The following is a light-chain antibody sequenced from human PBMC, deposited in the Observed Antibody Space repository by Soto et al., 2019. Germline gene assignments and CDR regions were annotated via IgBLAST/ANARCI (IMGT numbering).Light chain of an antibody. Sequence: EIVMTQSLATLSVSPVERATLSCRASQSVSSNLAWYQQKPGQAPRLLIYGASTRATGIPDRFSGSGSGTDFTLTISRLEPEDFAVYYCQQYGSSPITCGQGTRREIK. CDR2: GAS. V-gene: IGKV3-20*01. CDR3: QQYGSSPIT. CDR1: QSVSSN. J-gene: IGKJ5*01.